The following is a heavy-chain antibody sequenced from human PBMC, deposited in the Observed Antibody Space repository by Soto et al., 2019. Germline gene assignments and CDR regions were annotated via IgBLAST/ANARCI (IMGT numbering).Heavy chain of an antibody. CDR2: ISSSGSTI. Sequence: GGSLRLSCAASGFTFSSYEMNWVRQAPGKGLEWVSYISSSGSTIYYADSVKGRFTISRDNAKNSLYLQMNSLRAEDTAVYYCARESNWGEGFDIWGQGTMVTVSS. D-gene: IGHD7-27*01. J-gene: IGHJ3*02. V-gene: IGHV3-48*03. CDR3: ARESNWGEGFDI. CDR1: GFTFSSYE.